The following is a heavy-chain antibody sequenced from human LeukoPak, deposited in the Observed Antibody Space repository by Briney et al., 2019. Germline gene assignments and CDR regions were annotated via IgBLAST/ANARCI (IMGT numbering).Heavy chain of an antibody. CDR2: IIVGSGAT. CDR3: AAELYGVYTDCCTFHL. J-gene: IGHJ3*01. V-gene: IGHV1-58*01. D-gene: IGHD4-17*01. CDR1: GFTFSTSA. Sequence: SVKVSCKTSGFTFSTSAVQWVRQARGQRLEWIGWIIVGSGATNYAQSPQGRFTITRDMSTNTAYMELSSLGSEDSAVYYCAAELYGVYTDCCTFHLWGQGTVVTVSS.